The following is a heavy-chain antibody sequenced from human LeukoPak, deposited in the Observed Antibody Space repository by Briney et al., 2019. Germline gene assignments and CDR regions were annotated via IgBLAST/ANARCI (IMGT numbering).Heavy chain of an antibody. CDR3: ARDKSIAARPMNWFDP. CDR2: ISSSSSTI. CDR1: GFTFSSYS. V-gene: IGHV3-48*04. J-gene: IGHJ5*02. D-gene: IGHD6-6*01. Sequence: GGSLRLSCAASGFTFSSYSMNWVRQAPGKGLEWVSYISSSSSTIYYADSVKGRFTISRDNAKNSLYLQMNSLRAEDTAVYYCARDKSIAARPMNWFDPWGQGTLVTVSS.